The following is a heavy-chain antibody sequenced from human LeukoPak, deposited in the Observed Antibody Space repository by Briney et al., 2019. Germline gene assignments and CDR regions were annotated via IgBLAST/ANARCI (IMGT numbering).Heavy chain of an antibody. D-gene: IGHD6-19*01. J-gene: IGHJ4*02. Sequence: GGSLRLSCAASGFTFSSYSMNWVRQAPGKGLEWVSSISSSSSYIYYADSVKGRFTISRDNAKNSLYLQMNSLRAEDTAVYYCARGEQWLVRGIDYWGQGTLVTVSS. CDR1: GFTFSSYS. CDR3: ARGEQWLVRGIDY. V-gene: IGHV3-21*01. CDR2: ISSSSSYI.